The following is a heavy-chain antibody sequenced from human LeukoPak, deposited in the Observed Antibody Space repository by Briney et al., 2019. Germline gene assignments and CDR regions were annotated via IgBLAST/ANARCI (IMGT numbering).Heavy chain of an antibody. J-gene: IGHJ4*02. D-gene: IGHD5-12*01. V-gene: IGHV3-11*06. CDR2: ISSSSSYR. Sequence: GGSLRLSCAASGFTFSDYYMSWIRQAPGKGLEWVSYISSSSSYRNYADSVKGRFTISRDNAKNSLYLQMNSLRAEDTAVYYCASGKDSGYDLGDYWGQGTLVTVSS. CDR3: ASGKDSGYDLGDY. CDR1: GFTFSDYY.